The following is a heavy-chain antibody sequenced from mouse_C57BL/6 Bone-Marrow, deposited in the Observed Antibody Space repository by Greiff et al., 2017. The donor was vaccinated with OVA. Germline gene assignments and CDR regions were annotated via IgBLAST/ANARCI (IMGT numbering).Heavy chain of an antibody. J-gene: IGHJ2*01. CDR3: ARLRTVVAKVDY. Sequence: QVQLKESGAELARPGASVKLSCKASGYTFTSYGISWVKQRTGQGLEWIGEIYPRSGNTYYNEKFKGKATLTADKSSSTAYMELRSLTSEDSAVYFCARLRTVVAKVDYWGQGTTLTVSS. CDR1: GYTFTSYG. CDR2: IYPRSGNT. V-gene: IGHV1-81*01. D-gene: IGHD1-1*01.